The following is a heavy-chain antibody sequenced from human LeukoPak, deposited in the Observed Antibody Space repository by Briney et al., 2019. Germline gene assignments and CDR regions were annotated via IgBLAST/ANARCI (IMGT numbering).Heavy chain of an antibody. CDR2: INNDGSDT. CDR3: AKDVAFDI. V-gene: IGHV3-74*01. Sequence: GGSLRLSCAASGFTFINYWMHWVRHPPGKGLVWVSHINNDGSDTSYADSVRGRFTISRDNGKNTLYLQMNSLRAEDTAVYYCAKDVAFDIWGQGTMVTVSS. CDR1: GFTFINYW. J-gene: IGHJ3*02.